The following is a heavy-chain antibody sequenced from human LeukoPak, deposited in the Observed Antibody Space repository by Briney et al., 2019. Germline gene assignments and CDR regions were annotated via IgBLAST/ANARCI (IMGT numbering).Heavy chain of an antibody. CDR2: INPSGGST. CDR1: GYTFTSYY. CDR3: AKDRRSGYGDYGRDSH. J-gene: IGHJ4*02. Sequence: ASVKVSCKASGYTFTSYYMHWVRQAPGQGLEWMGIINPSGGSTSYAQKFQGRVTMTRDTSTSTVYMELSSLRSEDTAVYYCAKDRRSGYGDYGRDSHWGQGTLVTVSS. V-gene: IGHV1-46*01. D-gene: IGHD4-17*01.